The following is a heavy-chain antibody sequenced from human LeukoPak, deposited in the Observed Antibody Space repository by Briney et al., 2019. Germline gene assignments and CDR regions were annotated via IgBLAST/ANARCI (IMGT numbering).Heavy chain of an antibody. CDR1: GFTFSSYP. V-gene: IGHV3-30*18. Sequence: GGSLRLSCAVSGFTFSSYPMHWVRQAPGKGLEWVAVISYDGSNKYYADSVKGRFTISRDNSKNTLYLQMNSLRAEDTAVYYCAKEMRAVAGDYYYYYMDVWGKGTTVTVSS. CDR2: ISYDGSNK. CDR3: AKEMRAVAGDYYYYYMDV. D-gene: IGHD6-19*01. J-gene: IGHJ6*03.